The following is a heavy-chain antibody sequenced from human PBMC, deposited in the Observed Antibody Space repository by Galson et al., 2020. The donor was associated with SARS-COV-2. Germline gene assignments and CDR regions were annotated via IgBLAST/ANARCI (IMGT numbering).Heavy chain of an antibody. J-gene: IGHJ6*03. Sequence: SETLSLTCAAYGGSFSGYSWTWIRQAPGKGLEWIGEIKSGGDTKYSPSLSGRVTLSVDTSRNQFSLKLTSVSAADTALYFCARGRQGVVPSPVLGLGPFYSYYYMDVWGKGTTVIVSS. CDR3: ARGRQGVVPSPVLGLGPFYSYYYMDV. CDR2: IKSGGDT. CDR1: GGSFSGYS. D-gene: IGHD3-16*01. V-gene: IGHV4-34*01.